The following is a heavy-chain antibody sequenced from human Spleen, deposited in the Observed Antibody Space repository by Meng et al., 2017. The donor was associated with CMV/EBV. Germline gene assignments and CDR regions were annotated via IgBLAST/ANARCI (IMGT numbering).Heavy chain of an antibody. Sequence: GESLKISCTASEFAFSFYAMHWVRQSPGKGLEWVAVISSDATNKYYADSVKGRFTIPRDNSKNTLYLQMSSLRTEDTAVYYCARDRGYCTATVCYTTTFMFDYWGQGTLVTVSS. D-gene: IGHD2-8*02. CDR2: ISSDATNK. J-gene: IGHJ4*02. V-gene: IGHV3-30*04. CDR1: EFAFSFYA. CDR3: ARDRGYCTATVCYTTTFMFDY.